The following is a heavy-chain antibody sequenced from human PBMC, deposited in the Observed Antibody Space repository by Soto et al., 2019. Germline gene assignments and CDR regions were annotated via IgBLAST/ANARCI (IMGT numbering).Heavy chain of an antibody. CDR2: ISYDGSNK. D-gene: IGHD6-19*01. CDR3: ARDIPPRDSGWYGYYYYCGMDV. CDR1: GFTFSRYA. Sequence: GGSLRLSCAASGFTFSRYAMHWVRQAPGKGLEWVAVISYDGSNKYYADSVKGRFTISRDNSKNTLYLQMNSLRAEDTAVYYCARDIPPRDSGWYGYYYYCGMDVWGQGTTVTVSS. V-gene: IGHV3-30-3*01. J-gene: IGHJ6*02.